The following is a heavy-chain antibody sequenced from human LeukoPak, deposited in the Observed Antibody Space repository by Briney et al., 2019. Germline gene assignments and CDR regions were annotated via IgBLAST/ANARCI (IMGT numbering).Heavy chain of an antibody. CDR1: GGSISSYY. D-gene: IGHD5-24*01. V-gene: IGHV4-59*01. J-gene: IGHJ2*01. CDR2: IYYSGGT. CDR3: ARVMDWYFDL. Sequence: SETLSLTCTVSGGSISSYYWSWIRQPPGKGLEWIGYIYYSGGTNYNPSLKSRVTISVDTSKNQFSLKLSSVTAADTAVYYCARVMDWYFDLWGRGTLVTVSS.